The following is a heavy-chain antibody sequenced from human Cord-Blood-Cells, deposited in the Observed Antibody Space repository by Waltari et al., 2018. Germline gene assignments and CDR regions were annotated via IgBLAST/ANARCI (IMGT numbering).Heavy chain of an antibody. CDR1: GYTFTGYY. CDR3: ARAVPYSGYDRSAFDI. Sequence: QVQLVQSGAEVKKPGASVKVSCKASGYTFTGYYMHWVRQAPGQGLEWMGWINPKSGGTNYAQKFQGRVTMTRDTSISTAYMELSRLRSDDTAVYYCARAVPYSGYDRSAFDIWGQGTMVTVSS. D-gene: IGHD5-12*01. V-gene: IGHV1-2*02. J-gene: IGHJ3*02. CDR2: INPKSGGT.